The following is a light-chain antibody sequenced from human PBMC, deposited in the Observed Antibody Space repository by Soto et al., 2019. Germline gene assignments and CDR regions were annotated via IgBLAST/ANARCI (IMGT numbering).Light chain of an antibody. CDR3: SSYTSSSTHWV. CDR2: EVS. Sequence: QSALTQPASVSGSPEQSITISCTGTSSDVSGYNYVSWYQQHPGKAPKLMIYEVSNRPSGVSNRLSGSKSGNTASLTISGLQAEDEADYYCSSYTSSSTHWVFGGGTKLTVL. V-gene: IGLV2-14*01. CDR1: SSDVSGYNY. J-gene: IGLJ3*02.